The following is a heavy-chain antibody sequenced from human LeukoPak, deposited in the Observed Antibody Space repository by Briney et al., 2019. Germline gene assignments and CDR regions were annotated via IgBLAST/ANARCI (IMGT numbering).Heavy chain of an antibody. D-gene: IGHD3-9*01. CDR2: INHSRST. CDR3: ARSKDILTGYCFDY. V-gene: IGHV4-34*01. CDR1: GGSFSPYY. J-gene: IGHJ4*02. Sequence: SETLSLTCAVYGGSFSPYYWSWIRQSPDKGLEWIGEINHSRSTNYNPSLKSRVTISVDTSKNQFSLKLSSVTAADTAVYYCARSKDILTGYCFDYWGQGTLVTVSS.